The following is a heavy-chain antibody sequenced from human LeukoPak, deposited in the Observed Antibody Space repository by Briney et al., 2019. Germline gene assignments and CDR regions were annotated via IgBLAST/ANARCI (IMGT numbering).Heavy chain of an antibody. Sequence: GGSLRLSCAASGFTFGSYGMSWVRQAPGKGLEWVSFITRNADRTSYADSVEGRFTISRDNPRNTLYMQMNRLRDEDTAVYYCAIMHGYYDGSGYWVQWGQGTLVTVSS. CDR2: ITRNADRT. CDR1: GFTFGSYG. V-gene: IGHV3-23*01. D-gene: IGHD3-22*01. CDR3: AIMHGYYDGSGYWVQ. J-gene: IGHJ1*01.